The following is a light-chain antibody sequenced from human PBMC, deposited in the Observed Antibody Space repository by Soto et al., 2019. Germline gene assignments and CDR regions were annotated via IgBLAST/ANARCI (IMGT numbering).Light chain of an antibody. CDR3: SSGTSSSTYL. Sequence: QSALTQPASVSGSPGQSITISCTGTSSDVGAYNSVSWYQQHPDKAPKLIIFSVTSRTSGLSDRFSGSKSDNTASLTISGLRTEDEADYYCSSGTSSSTYLFGTGTKLTVL. V-gene: IGLV2-14*03. CDR2: SVT. J-gene: IGLJ1*01. CDR1: SSDVGAYNS.